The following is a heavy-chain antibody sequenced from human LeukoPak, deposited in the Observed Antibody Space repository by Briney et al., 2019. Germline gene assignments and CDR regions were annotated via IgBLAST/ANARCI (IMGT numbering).Heavy chain of an antibody. CDR3: TRHVGYYDSSGYKTDY. D-gene: IGHD3-22*01. Sequence: GGSLRLSCAASGFTFSGSAMHWVRQASGKGLEWVGRIRSKANSYATAYAASVKGRFTISRDDSKSTAYLQMNSLKTEDTAVYYCTRHVGYYDSSGYKTDYWGQGTLVTVSS. V-gene: IGHV3-73*01. CDR2: IRSKANSYAT. CDR1: GFTFSGSA. J-gene: IGHJ4*02.